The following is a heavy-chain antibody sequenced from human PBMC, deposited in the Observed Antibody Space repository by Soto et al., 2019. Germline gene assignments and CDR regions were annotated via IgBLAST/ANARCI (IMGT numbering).Heavy chain of an antibody. J-gene: IGHJ6*02. CDR3: ARTLDIVATIRSYYYYGMDV. D-gene: IGHD5-12*01. V-gene: IGHV1-3*01. CDR1: GYTFTSYA. CDR2: INAGNGNT. Sequence: GASVKVSCKASGYTFTSYAMHWVRQAPGQRLEWMGWINAGNGNTKYSQKFQGRVTITRDTSASTAYMELSSLRSEDTAVYYCARTLDIVATIRSYYYYGMDVWGQGTTVTVSS.